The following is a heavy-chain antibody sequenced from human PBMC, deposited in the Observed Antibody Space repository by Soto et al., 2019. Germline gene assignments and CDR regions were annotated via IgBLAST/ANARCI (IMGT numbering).Heavy chain of an antibody. J-gene: IGHJ3*02. CDR3: AREVSSSYAFDI. CDR2: IYYSGST. Sequence: SETLSLTCTVSGGSISSGDYFWNWIRQPPGKGLEWIGSIYYSGSTFYNPSLKGRVTMSVDTSKNQFSLKLSSVTAADTAVYYCAREVSSSYAFDIWGQGTMVTVSS. CDR1: GGSISSGDYF. D-gene: IGHD6-6*01. V-gene: IGHV4-30-4*01.